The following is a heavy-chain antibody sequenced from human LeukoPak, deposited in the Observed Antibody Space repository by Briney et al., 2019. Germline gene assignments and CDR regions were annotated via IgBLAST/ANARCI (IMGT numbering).Heavy chain of an antibody. D-gene: IGHD3-22*01. CDR2: IYSGGST. J-gene: IGHJ4*02. CDR1: GFTVSSNY. CDR3: ARDPSPRTYYYDSS. Sequence: PGGSLRLSCAASGFTVSSNYMSWVRQAPGKGLEWVSVIYSGGSTYYADSVKGRFTISRDNSKNTLYLQMNSLRAEDTAVYYCARDPSPRTYYYDSSWGQGTLVTVSS. V-gene: IGHV3-66*01.